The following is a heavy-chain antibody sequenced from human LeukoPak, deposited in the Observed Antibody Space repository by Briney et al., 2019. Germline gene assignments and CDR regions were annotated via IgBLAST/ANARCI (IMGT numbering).Heavy chain of an antibody. D-gene: IGHD2-2*01. CDR1: GYSISSGYY. V-gene: IGHV4-38-2*02. J-gene: IGHJ5*02. Sequence: PSETLSLTCTVSGYSISSGYYWGWIRQPPGKGLEWIGSIYHSGSTYYNPSLKSRVTISVDRSKNQFSLKLSSVTAADTAVYYCATREGYCSSTSCMRWFDPWGQGTLVTVSS. CDR2: IYHSGST. CDR3: ATREGYCSSTSCMRWFDP.